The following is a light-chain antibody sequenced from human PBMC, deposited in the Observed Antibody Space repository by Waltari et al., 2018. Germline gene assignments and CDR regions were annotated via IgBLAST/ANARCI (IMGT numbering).Light chain of an antibody. V-gene: IGLV1-40*01. CDR1: SSNIRAPYG. Sequence: QSILTQPPSVSGAPGHRVTIPCTGSSSNIRAPYGVHWYQQLPGTAPKRLIYGNSNRPSGVPDRFSGSKSGTSASLAIPGLQAEDEADYYCQSYDSSLSVVVFGGGTKLTVL. CDR3: QSYDSSLSVVV. CDR2: GNS. J-gene: IGLJ2*01.